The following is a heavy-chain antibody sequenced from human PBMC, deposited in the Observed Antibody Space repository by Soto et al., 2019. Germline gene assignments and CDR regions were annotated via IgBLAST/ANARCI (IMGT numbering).Heavy chain of an antibody. V-gene: IGHV3-73*01. J-gene: IGHJ4*02. CDR2: IRSKANSYAT. CDR3: AKGCSSTSCSSFDY. Sequence: LRLSCAASGFTFSGSAMHWVRQASGKGLEWVGRIRSKANSYATAYAASVKGRFTISRDDSKNTLYLQMNSLRAEDTAVYYCAKGCSSTSCSSFDYWGQGTLVTVSS. D-gene: IGHD2-2*01. CDR1: GFTFSGSA.